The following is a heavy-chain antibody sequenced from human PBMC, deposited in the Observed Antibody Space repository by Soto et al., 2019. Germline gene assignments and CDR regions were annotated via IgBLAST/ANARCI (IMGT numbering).Heavy chain of an antibody. CDR1: GSTYPRYG. CDR2: TSASNGNK. V-gene: IGHV1-18*01. J-gene: IGHJ6*02. Sequence: ASPKDSCKASGSTYPRYGISWVRQAPGQGLDWMGWTSASNGNKKYAQDLQGRVTTTTDTSTSKAYMEQRSLRSDETAVYYCERFKGGGYNASYVYYGVDGWGEGTTVTVSS. CDR3: ERFKGGGYNASYVYYGVDG. D-gene: IGHD5-12*01.